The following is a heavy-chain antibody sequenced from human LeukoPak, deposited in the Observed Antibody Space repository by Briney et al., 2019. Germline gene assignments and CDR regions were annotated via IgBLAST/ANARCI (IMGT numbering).Heavy chain of an antibody. J-gene: IGHJ4*02. V-gene: IGHV1-2*02. D-gene: IGHD6-19*01. CDR1: GYTFTGYY. Sequence: ASVKVSCKASGYTFTGYYMHWVRQAPGQGLEWMGWINPNSGGTNYAQKFQGRVTMTRDTSISTAHMELSRLRSDDTAVYYCARDPGVAVAVTGEYYFDYWGQGTLVTVSS. CDR3: ARDPGVAVAVTGEYYFDY. CDR2: INPNSGGT.